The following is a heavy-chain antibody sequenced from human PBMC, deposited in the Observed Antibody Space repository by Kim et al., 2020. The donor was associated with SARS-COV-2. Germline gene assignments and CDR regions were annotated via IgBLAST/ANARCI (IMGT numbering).Heavy chain of an antibody. V-gene: IGHV1-46*01. CDR3: ARVSCGGDCYPLSDYYYYYGMDV. J-gene: IGHJ6*02. D-gene: IGHD2-21*02. CDR1: GYTFTSYY. CDR2: INPSGGST. Sequence: ASVKVSCKASGYTFTSYYMHWVRQAPGQGLEWMGIINPSGGSTSYAQKFQGRVTMTRDTSTSTVYMELSSLRSEDTAVYYCARVSCGGDCYPLSDYYYYYGMDVWGQGTTVTVSS.